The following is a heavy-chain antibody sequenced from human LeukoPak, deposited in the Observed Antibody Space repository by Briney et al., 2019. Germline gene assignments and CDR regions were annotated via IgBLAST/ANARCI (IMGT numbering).Heavy chain of an antibody. D-gene: IGHD3-3*01. V-gene: IGHV1-69*13. J-gene: IGHJ6*03. CDR3: ATPYYDFMRNYYYMDV. CDR2: IIPIFGTA. CDR1: GGTFSSYA. Sequence: SVKVSCKASGGTFSSYAISWVRQAPGQGLEWMGGIIPIFGTANYAQKFQGRVTITADESTSTAYMELSSLRSEDTAVYYCATPYYDFMRNYYYMDVWGKGTTVTVSS.